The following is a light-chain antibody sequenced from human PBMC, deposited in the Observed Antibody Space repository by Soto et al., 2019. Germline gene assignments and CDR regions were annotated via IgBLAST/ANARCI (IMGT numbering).Light chain of an antibody. CDR2: DAS. CDR1: QSISRT. Sequence: EIVLTQSPDTLSVSPGERATLSCRASQSISRTLALYQQNSGQPPRLLIYDASTRATGFPARFSGSGSGTEFTLTISSLQSEDFEVYYCQQYNNWPRAFGGGTKVDIK. CDR3: QQYNNWPRA. J-gene: IGKJ4*01. V-gene: IGKV3D-15*01.